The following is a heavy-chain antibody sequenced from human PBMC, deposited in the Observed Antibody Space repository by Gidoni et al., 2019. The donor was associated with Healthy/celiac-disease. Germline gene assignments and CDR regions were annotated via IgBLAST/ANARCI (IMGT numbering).Heavy chain of an antibody. V-gene: IGHV3-7*01. D-gene: IGHD1-26*01. J-gene: IGHJ4*02. CDR1: GFTFSSYW. CDR2: IKQDGSEK. CDR3: ARDGGSYDPRKGSLDY. Sequence: EVQLVESGGGLVQPGGSLRLSCAASGFTFSSYWMSWVRQAPGKGLEWVANIKQDGSEKYYVDSVKGRFTISRDNAKNSLYLQMNSLRAEDTAVYYCARDGGSYDPRKGSLDYWGQGTLVTVSS.